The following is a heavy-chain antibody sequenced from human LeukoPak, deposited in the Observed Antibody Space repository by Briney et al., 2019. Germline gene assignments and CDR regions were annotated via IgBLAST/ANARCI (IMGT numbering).Heavy chain of an antibody. CDR3: ARRGYCSGGSCYFDY. V-gene: IGHV4-59*08. CDR1: GGSISSYY. J-gene: IGHJ4*02. CDR2: IYDTGST. D-gene: IGHD2-15*01. Sequence: PSETLSLTCGVSGGSISSYYWSWFRQPPGKRLEWIGCIYDTGSTHYNPSLKSRVTISVDTSKNQFSLKLSSVTAADTAVYYCARRGYCSGGSCYFDYWGQGTLVTVSS.